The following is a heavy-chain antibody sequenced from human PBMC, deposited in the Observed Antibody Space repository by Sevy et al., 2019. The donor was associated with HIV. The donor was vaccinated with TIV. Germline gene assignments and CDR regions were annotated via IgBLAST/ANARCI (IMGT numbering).Heavy chain of an antibody. CDR1: GFIFDYYG. V-gene: IGHV3-30*18. D-gene: IGHD4-17*01. CDR3: TKDPPVYGDFPYGMDV. Sequence: GGSLRLSCAASGFIFDYYGMHWVRQAPGKGLEWVALISHDGSKKYYADSVKGRFTISRDNSKNTLYLQMNTLRRDDTAAYCCTKDPPVYGDFPYGMDVWGQGTTVTVSS. CDR2: ISHDGSKK. J-gene: IGHJ6*02.